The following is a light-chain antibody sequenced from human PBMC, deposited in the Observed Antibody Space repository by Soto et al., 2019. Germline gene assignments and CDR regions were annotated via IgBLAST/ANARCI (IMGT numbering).Light chain of an antibody. Sequence: ETVLTQSPATLSLSPGERATLSCRASRSISTYLAWYQQKPGQAPRLLIYEALNRATGIPARFSGSGSGTDFTLTISSLEPEDFAVYYCQQYGNSPTTFGQGTKVEIK. V-gene: IGKV3-11*01. CDR1: RSISTY. CDR2: EAL. CDR3: QQYGNSPTT. J-gene: IGKJ1*01.